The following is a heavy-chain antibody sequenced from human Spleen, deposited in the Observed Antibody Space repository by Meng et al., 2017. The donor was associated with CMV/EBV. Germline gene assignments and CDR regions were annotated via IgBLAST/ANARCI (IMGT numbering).Heavy chain of an antibody. Sequence: GESLKISCAASGFTFSSYWMSWVRQAPGKGLEWVANIKQDGSEKYYVDSVKGRFTISRDNTKNSLFLQMSSLRVEDTAMYYCARAGLGYCSVTSCYNDYWGQGTLVTVSS. CDR1: GFTFSSYW. D-gene: IGHD2-2*02. CDR2: IKQDGSEK. J-gene: IGHJ4*02. CDR3: ARAGLGYCSVTSCYNDY. V-gene: IGHV3-7*01.